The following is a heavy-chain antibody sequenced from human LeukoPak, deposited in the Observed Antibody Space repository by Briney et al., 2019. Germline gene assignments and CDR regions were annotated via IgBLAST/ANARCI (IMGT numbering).Heavy chain of an antibody. CDR1: GVTFSSYA. J-gene: IGHJ4*02. V-gene: IGHV3-74*01. CDR2: INSDGSST. Sequence: GGSLRLSCAASGVTFSSYAMSWVRQAQGKGLVWVSRINSDGSSTSYADSVKGRFTISRDNAKNTLYLQMNSLRAEDTAVYYCARAGYGRTYFDYWGQGTLVTVSS. CDR3: ARAGYGRTYFDY. D-gene: IGHD5-18*01.